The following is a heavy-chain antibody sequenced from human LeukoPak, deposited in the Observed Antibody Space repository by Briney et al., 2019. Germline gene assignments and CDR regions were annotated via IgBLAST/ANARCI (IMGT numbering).Heavy chain of an antibody. V-gene: IGHV4-30-4*01. J-gene: IGHJ4*02. CDR3: ARDLLNEGNHLDY. Sequence: KPSQTLSLTCTVSGGSISSGDYYWSWVRRPPGKGLEWIGYIYYSGSTYYNPSLKSRVTISVDTSKNQFSLKLSSVTAADTAVYYCARDLLNEGNHLDYWGQGTLVTVSS. D-gene: IGHD4-23*01. CDR1: GGSISSGDYY. CDR2: IYYSGST.